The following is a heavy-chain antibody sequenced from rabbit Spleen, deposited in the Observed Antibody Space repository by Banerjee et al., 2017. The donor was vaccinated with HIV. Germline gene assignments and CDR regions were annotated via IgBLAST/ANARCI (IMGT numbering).Heavy chain of an antibody. Sequence: QEQLVESGGGLVQPEGSLTLTCTASGFSFSSSIYYMCWVRQAPGKGLEWIGCIYTGYGYTNYASWAKGRFTISKTSSTTVTLQMTSLTAADTATYFCARDLVAVIGWNFNLWGQGTLVTVS. J-gene: IGHJ4*01. V-gene: IGHV1S45*01. CDR2: IYTGYGYT. CDR1: GFSFSSSIYY. CDR3: ARDLVAVIGWNFNL. D-gene: IGHD1-1*01.